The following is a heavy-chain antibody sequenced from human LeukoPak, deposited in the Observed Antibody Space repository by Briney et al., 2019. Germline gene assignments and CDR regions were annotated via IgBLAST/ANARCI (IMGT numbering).Heavy chain of an antibody. CDR3: ARGGAAALNDY. CDR2: IKQDGSEK. V-gene: IGHV3-7*01. D-gene: IGHD6-13*01. J-gene: IGHJ4*02. Sequence: GGSLRLSCAASGFTFSSYWMSWVRQAPGKGLEWVANIKQDGSEKYYVDSVRGRFTISRDNAKNSLYLQMNSLRAEDTAVYYCARGGAAALNDYWGQGTLVTVSS. CDR1: GFTFSSYW.